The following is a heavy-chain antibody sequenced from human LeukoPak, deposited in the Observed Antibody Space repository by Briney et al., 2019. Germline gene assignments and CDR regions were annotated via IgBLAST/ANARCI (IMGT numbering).Heavy chain of an antibody. CDR1: GASINSDTYY. J-gene: IGHJ4*02. CDR3: ARYQTGTMFAV. V-gene: IGHV4-39*07. CDR2: HSHSGSA. D-gene: IGHD1/OR15-1a*01. Sequence: SETLSLTCTVSGASINSDTYYWGWIRQPPGKGLEWIGTHSHSGSAYYNPSLRSRITMSLCTSENQLSLKLYSVTAADTAIYYCARYQTGTMFAVWGQGTLVTISS.